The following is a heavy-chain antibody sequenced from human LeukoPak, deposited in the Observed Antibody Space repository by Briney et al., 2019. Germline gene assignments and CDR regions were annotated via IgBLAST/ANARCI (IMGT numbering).Heavy chain of an antibody. D-gene: IGHD3-10*01. V-gene: IGHV3-74*01. CDR1: GFTFTKYW. Sequence: GGSLRLSCAASGFTFTKYWMTWVRQAPGKGLEWVPRINSDGSSTSYADSVKGRFTISRDNAKNTLFLQMNSLRAEDTAVYYCAKDGVVRGLGPYYFDSWGQGSLVTVSS. CDR2: INSDGSST. J-gene: IGHJ4*02. CDR3: AKDGVVRGLGPYYFDS.